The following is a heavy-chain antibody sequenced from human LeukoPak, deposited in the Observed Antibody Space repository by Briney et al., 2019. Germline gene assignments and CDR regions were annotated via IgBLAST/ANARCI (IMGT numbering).Heavy chain of an antibody. V-gene: IGHV3-11*04. J-gene: IGHJ4*02. CDR2: ISSSGSTI. Sequence: GGSLRLSCAASGFTFSDYYMSWVRQAPGKGLEWVSYISSSGSTIYDADSVKGRITISRDKAKNSLYLPMNSPRAAATAVYYCARATFTPTKKSGSLIDYWGQGTLVTVSS. CDR3: ARATFTPTKKSGSLIDY. D-gene: IGHD3-10*01. CDR1: GFTFSDYY.